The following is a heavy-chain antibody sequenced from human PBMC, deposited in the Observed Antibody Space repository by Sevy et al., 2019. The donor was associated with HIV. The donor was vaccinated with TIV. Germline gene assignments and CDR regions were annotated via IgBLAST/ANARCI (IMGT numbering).Heavy chain of an antibody. Sequence: GESLKISCAASGFTFSKYSMSWVRQPPGKGLEWVSTLSFGCGEINYADSVKGRSTISRDNSKSSVYLQMNNLRPEDTAVYYCAREGCTKPHDYWGQGTLVTVS. CDR2: LSFGCGEI. V-gene: IGHV3-23*01. D-gene: IGHD2-8*01. J-gene: IGHJ4*02. CDR1: GFTFSKYS. CDR3: AREGCTKPHDY.